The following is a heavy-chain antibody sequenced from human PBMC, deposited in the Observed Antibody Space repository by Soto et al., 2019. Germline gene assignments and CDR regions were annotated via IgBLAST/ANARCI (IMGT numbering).Heavy chain of an antibody. D-gene: IGHD3-10*01. CDR3: ARDGAAGTFDF. J-gene: IGHJ4*02. V-gene: IGHV3-48*02. Sequence: EVQLLESGGGLVQPGGSLRLSCAASGFTFSSYSMNWVRQAPGKGLEWVSYISSSSTTIYYADSVKGRFTISRDNAKTSVFLQMNRLRDEDTAVYYCARDGAAGTFDFWGQGTLVTVSS. CDR2: ISSSSTTI. CDR1: GFTFSSYS.